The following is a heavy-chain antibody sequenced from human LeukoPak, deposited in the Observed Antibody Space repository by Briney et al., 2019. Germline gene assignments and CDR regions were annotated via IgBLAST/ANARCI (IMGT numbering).Heavy chain of an antibody. D-gene: IGHD1-14*01. V-gene: IGHV4-59*11. CDR2: MYYSGYT. CDR1: GDSLISHY. J-gene: IGHJ3*01. CDR3: AKARFTAEDAFDV. Sequence: SETLSLTCTVSGDSLISHYWSWIRHPPGKGLGWIGYMYYSGYTEYNPSLKSRVTMSVDMSQNQFSLKLTSVTAADTAVYYCAKARFTAEDAFDVWGQGSMVIVSS.